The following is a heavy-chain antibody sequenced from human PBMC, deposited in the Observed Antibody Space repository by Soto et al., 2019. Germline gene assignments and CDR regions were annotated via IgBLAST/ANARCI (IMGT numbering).Heavy chain of an antibody. CDR1: GFTFSNYG. CDR2: ILNDGSNR. D-gene: IGHD3-10*01. CDR3: ARDDEYSGNGMDV. Sequence: QVQLVESGGGVLQPGRSLRLSCAASGFTFSNYGMHWVRQAPGKGLEWVAGILNDGSNRYHADSVKDRITSSRDNSKNMLYLQMNRLRAEDTAVYYCARDDEYSGNGMDVWGQGTTVTVS. J-gene: IGHJ6*02. V-gene: IGHV3-33*01.